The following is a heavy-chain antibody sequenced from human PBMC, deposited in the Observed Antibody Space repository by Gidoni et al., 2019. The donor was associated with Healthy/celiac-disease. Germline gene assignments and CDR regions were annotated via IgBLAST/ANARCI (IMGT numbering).Heavy chain of an antibody. CDR3: AKNKFGELLKTTDY. J-gene: IGHJ4*02. CDR1: GFTFSSYA. V-gene: IGHV3-23*01. D-gene: IGHD3-10*01. CDR2: ISGSGGST. Sequence: VQLLESGGGLVQPGGSLRLSCAASGFTFSSYAMSWVRQAPGKGLEWVSAISGSGGSTYYADSVKGRFTISRDNSKNTLYLQMNSLRAEDTAVYDCAKNKFGELLKTTDYWGQGTLVTVSS.